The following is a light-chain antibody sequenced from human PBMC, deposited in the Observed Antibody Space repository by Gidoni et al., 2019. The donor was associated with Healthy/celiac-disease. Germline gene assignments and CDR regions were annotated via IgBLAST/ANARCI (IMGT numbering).Light chain of an antibody. Sequence: EIVMTQSPATLSVSPGERATLSCRARQSVSSNLAWYQQKPGQAPRLLIYGASTRATGIPARCSGSGSGTEFTLTISSLQSEEVAVYYCQQYNNWPPYTFGQGTKLEIK. CDR1: QSVSSN. CDR3: QQYNNWPPYT. V-gene: IGKV3-15*01. J-gene: IGKJ2*01. CDR2: GAS.